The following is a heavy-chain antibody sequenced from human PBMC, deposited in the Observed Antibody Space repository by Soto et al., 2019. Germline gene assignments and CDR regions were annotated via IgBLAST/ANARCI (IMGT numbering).Heavy chain of an antibody. CDR3: AKDRGRTWYEDY. CDR2: ISGSGNTS. Sequence: EVQLLESGGGLVQPGGSLRLSCAASGFTFSSYAMTWVRQAPGKGLEWVSVISGSGNTSYYADSVKGRFTISRDSSKKMLYLQMNSLRPEDTAVYYCAKDRGRTWYEDYWGQGTLVTVSS. V-gene: IGHV3-23*01. CDR1: GFTFSSYA. D-gene: IGHD6-13*01. J-gene: IGHJ4*02.